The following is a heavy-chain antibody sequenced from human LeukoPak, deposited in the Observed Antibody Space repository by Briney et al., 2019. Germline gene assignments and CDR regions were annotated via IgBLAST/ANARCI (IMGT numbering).Heavy chain of an antibody. CDR3: AKLIWFGELPHHDLYYFDY. CDR1: GFTFSSYG. Sequence: HPGGSLRLSCAASGFTFSSYGMHWVRQAPGKGLEWVAVISYDGSNKYYADFVKGRFTISRDNSKNTLYLQMNSLRAEDTAVYYCAKLIWFGELPHHDLYYFDYWGQGTLVTVSS. D-gene: IGHD3-10*01. J-gene: IGHJ4*02. V-gene: IGHV3-30*18. CDR2: ISYDGSNK.